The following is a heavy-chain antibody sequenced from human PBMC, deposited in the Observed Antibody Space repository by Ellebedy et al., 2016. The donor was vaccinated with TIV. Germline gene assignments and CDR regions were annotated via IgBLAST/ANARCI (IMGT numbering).Heavy chain of an antibody. Sequence: GGSLRLXXAASGFTFSSYAMSWVRQAPGKGLEWVSAISGSGGSTYYADSVKGRFTISRDNSKNTLYLQMNSLRAEDTAVYYCAKSGGYYYDSSTPLDYWGQGTLVTVSS. D-gene: IGHD3-22*01. V-gene: IGHV3-23*01. CDR3: AKSGGYYYDSSTPLDY. CDR2: ISGSGGST. CDR1: GFTFSSYA. J-gene: IGHJ4*02.